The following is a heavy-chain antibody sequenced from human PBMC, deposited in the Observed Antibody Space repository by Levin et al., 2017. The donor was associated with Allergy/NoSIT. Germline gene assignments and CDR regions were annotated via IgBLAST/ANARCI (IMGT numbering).Heavy chain of an antibody. CDR3: ARGQEGNWNYPLSMFDS. Sequence: SETLSLTCTVSGGSISSYYWSWIRQPPGKGLEWIGYIYYSGSTNYNPSLKSRVTISVDTSKNQFSLKLSSVTAADTAVYYCARGQEGNWNYPLSMFDSWGQGTMVTVSS. V-gene: IGHV4-59*01. J-gene: IGHJ3*02. CDR1: GGSISSYY. D-gene: IGHD1-7*01. CDR2: IYYSGST.